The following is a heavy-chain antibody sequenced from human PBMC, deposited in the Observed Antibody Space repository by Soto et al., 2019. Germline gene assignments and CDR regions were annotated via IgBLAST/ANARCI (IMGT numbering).Heavy chain of an antibody. J-gene: IGHJ6*02. D-gene: IGHD6-13*01. CDR1: RGSISIYY. V-gene: IGHV4-59*08. CDR2: IYYSGST. Sequence: PSETLSLTCTVYRGSISIYYWSWIRQPPRTGLEWIGYIYYSGSTNYNPSLKSRVTISVDTSKNQFSLKLSSVTAADTAVYYCARLILNRERGGGGYDYYYYYGMDVWGQGTTVT. CDR3: ARLILNRERGGGGYDYYYYYGMDV.